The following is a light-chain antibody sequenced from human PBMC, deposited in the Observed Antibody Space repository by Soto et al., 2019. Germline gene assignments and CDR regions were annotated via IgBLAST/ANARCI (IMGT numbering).Light chain of an antibody. Sequence: QSVLTQPASVSGSPGQSITISCTGTSSDVGGYNYVSWYQQHPGKAPKLMIYDVSNRPSGVSNRFSGSKSGNTASLTISGLQAGDEADYYCSSYTNSSTSYVFGTRTKVTDL. J-gene: IGLJ1*01. CDR3: SSYTNSSTSYV. CDR1: SSDVGGYNY. V-gene: IGLV2-14*01. CDR2: DVS.